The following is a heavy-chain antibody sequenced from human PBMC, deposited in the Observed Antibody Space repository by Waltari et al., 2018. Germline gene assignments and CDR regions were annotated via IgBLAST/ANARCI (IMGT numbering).Heavy chain of an antibody. CDR3: ARGRGQPPDTDFDY. J-gene: IGHJ4*02. Sequence: QVQLQESGPGLVKPSETLSLTCPVSGGPISSYYWSWIRQPPGKGLEWIGYIYYSGSTNYNPSLKSRVTISVDTSKNQFSLKLSSVTAADTAVYYCARGRGQPPDTDFDYWGQGTLVTVSS. CDR1: GGPISSYY. CDR2: IYYSGST. D-gene: IGHD3-16*01. V-gene: IGHV4-59*01.